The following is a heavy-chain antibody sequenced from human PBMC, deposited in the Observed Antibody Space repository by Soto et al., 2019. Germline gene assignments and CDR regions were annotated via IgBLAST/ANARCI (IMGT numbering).Heavy chain of an antibody. CDR3: ARAPKVSGSAQTRPDF. CDR1: SGSLSGYY. CDR2: ISPSGTT. D-gene: IGHD6-6*01. V-gene: IGHV4-34*01. Sequence: LSLTCSLYSGSLSGYYWSWIRQPPGKGLEWIGEISPSGTTNYSPSLKSRVSISVDTSKNQFSLNLTSLTAADTAVYYCARAPKVSGSAQTRPDFWGQGSLVTVSS. J-gene: IGHJ4*02.